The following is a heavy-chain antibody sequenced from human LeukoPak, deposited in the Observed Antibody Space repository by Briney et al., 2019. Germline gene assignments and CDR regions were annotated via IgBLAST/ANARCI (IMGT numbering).Heavy chain of an antibody. CDR1: GGSISSGGYS. CDR2: IYHSGST. D-gene: IGHD3-22*01. Sequence: SETLSLTCAVSGGSISSGGYSWSWIRQPPGKGLEWIGYIYHSGSTYYNPSLKSRVTISVDRSKNQFSLKLSSVTAADTAVYYCARYYDSSGYWFDPWGQGTLVTVSS. J-gene: IGHJ5*02. V-gene: IGHV4-30-2*01. CDR3: ARYYDSSGYWFDP.